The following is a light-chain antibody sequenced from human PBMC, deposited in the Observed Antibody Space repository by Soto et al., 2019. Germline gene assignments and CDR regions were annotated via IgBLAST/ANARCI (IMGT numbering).Light chain of an antibody. V-gene: IGKV1-33*01. CDR2: AAS. Sequence: DIQLTQSPSSLSATLRDRVTITCQASQDITDHVNWYRQKVGKAPELLIYAASILEPGVPSRFSGSGVGTDFTLAINSLQPEDVGTYYCQHYDGLTLVTFGPGTRV. J-gene: IGKJ3*01. CDR3: QHYDGLTLVT. CDR1: QDITDH.